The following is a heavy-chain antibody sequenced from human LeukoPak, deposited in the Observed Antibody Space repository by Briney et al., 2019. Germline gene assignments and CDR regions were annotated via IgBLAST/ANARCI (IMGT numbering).Heavy chain of an antibody. V-gene: IGHV3-21*05. D-gene: IGHD3-10*01. J-gene: IGHJ1*01. CDR3: TRGYLSGTNYA. CDR2: ITHTSDFT. Sequence: GGSLRLSCSGPGTIFGTHGMSWVRQAPEQGLEWVAYITHTSDFTSYSDSVKGRFSISRDNAKNSLFLQMNSLGAEDTAVYYCTRGYLSGTNYAWGQGTVVTVSS. CDR1: GTIFGTHG.